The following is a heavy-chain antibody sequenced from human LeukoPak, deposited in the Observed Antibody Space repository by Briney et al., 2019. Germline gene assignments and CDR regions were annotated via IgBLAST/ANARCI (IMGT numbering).Heavy chain of an antibody. CDR1: GFTFSSYG. Sequence: GGSLRLSCAASGFTFSSYGMHWVRQAPGKGLEWVAVISYDVGKKYYADSVKGRFTISRDNSKNTLYLQMNSLRAEDTAVYYCARGPYYDSFSWGQGALVTVSS. J-gene: IGHJ4*02. CDR2: ISYDVGKK. D-gene: IGHD3-22*01. CDR3: ARGPYYDSFS. V-gene: IGHV3-30*03.